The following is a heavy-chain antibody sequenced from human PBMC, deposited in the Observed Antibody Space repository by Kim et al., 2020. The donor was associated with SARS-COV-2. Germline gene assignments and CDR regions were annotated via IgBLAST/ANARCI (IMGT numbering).Heavy chain of an antibody. D-gene: IGHD6-13*01. CDR2: ITSSSGYI. J-gene: IGHJ4*01. CDR3: ARGGGSSWYVYYSDY. Sequence: GGSLRLSCAASGFTFSSYNMNWVRQAPGKGLEWVSSITSSSGYIYYADSVKGRFTISRDKAKNSLYLQMHSLRAEDTAVYYCARGGGSSWYVYYSDYWG. CDR1: GFTFSSYN. V-gene: IGHV3-21*01.